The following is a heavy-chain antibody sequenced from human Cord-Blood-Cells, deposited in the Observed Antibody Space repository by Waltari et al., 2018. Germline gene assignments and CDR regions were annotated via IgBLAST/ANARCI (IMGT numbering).Heavy chain of an antibody. CDR2: ISGSGGST. D-gene: IGHD2-2*02. Sequence: EVQLLESGGGLVQPGGSLRLSCAASGFTFSSYAMSWVRQAPGKGLEWVSAISGSGGSTYYADSVKGRFTISRDNSKNTLYLQTNSLRAEDTAVYYCAKGGTSGYCSSTSCYTGGRVDYYYMDVWGKG. CDR3: AKGGTSGYCSSTSCYTGGRVDYYYMDV. V-gene: IGHV3-23*01. CDR1: GFTFSSYA. J-gene: IGHJ6*03.